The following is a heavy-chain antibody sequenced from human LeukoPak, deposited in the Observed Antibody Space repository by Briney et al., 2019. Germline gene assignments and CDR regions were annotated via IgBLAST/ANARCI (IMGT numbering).Heavy chain of an antibody. Sequence: SETLSLTRAVYGGSFSGYYWSWIRQPPGKGLEWIGEINHSGSTNYNPSLKSRVTISVDTSKNQFSLKLSSVTAADTAVYYCATTFSGTVNWFDPWGQGTLVTVSS. CDR2: INHSGST. D-gene: IGHD3-10*01. V-gene: IGHV4-34*01. CDR1: GGSFSGYY. CDR3: ATTFSGTVNWFDP. J-gene: IGHJ5*02.